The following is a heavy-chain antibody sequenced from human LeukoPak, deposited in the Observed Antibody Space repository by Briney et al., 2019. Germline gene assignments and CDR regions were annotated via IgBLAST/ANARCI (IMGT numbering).Heavy chain of an antibody. CDR1: GYTFTSYG. CDR2: ISAYNGNT. D-gene: IGHD1-26*01. V-gene: IGHV1-18*01. CDR3: ARTYSGSYYYDGHFDY. J-gene: IGHJ4*02. Sequence: GASVKVSCKASGYTFTSYGISWVRQAPGQGLEWMGWISAYNGNTNYAQKLQGRVTTTTDTSTSTAYMELRSLRSDDTAVYYCARTYSGSYYYDGHFDYWGQGTLVTVSS.